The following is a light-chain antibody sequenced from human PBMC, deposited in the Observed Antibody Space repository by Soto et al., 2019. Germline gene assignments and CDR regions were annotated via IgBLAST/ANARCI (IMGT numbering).Light chain of an antibody. CDR1: QTIGNY. V-gene: IGKV1-39*01. CDR3: RHSFSAPFS. J-gene: IGKJ3*01. CDR2: LAS. Sequence: DIQMTQSPASLSASITDRVTITCRASQTIGNYLNWYQLKPGKAPRLLASLASTLESGDPSRFSDSGSGSDFTLAINNRPPEDNATYRCRHSFSAPFSVGPGPKVDLK.